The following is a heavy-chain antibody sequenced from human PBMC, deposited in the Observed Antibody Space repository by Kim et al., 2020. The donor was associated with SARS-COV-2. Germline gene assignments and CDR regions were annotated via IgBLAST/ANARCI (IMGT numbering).Heavy chain of an antibody. V-gene: IGHV1-2*06. Sequence: ASVKVSCKASGYTFTGYYMHWVRQAPGQGLEWMGRINPNSGGTNYAQKFQGRVTMTRDTSISTAYMELSRLRSDDTAVYYCARGALGRTTVTTWVARGPFDPWGQGTLVTVSS. CDR2: INPNSGGT. CDR1: GYTFTGYY. J-gene: IGHJ5*02. D-gene: IGHD4-17*01. CDR3: ARGALGRTTVTTWVARGPFDP.